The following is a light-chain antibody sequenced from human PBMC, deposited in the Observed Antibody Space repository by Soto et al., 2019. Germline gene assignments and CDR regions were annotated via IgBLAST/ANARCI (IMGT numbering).Light chain of an antibody. CDR2: GAS. CDR1: QSISDT. Sequence: VLTQIPNTRYGSPGEKTTDSCGASQSISDTLAWYQQKPGQAPRLLIHGASSRASGIPDRFSGSGSGTDLALTIRRLQPDAFPVYYCQQYASTRWTFGQGTKVDIK. V-gene: IGKV3-20*01. CDR3: QQYASTRWT. J-gene: IGKJ1*01.